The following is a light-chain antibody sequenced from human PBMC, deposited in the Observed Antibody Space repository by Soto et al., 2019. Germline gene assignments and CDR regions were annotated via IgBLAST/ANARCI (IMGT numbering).Light chain of an antibody. J-gene: IGKJ2*01. V-gene: IGKV3-15*01. Sequence: EIVMTQSPATLSVSPGERATLSCRASQSVSSNLAWYQQKPGQAPRLLIYGASTRATGIPARFSGSGSGTEFTLTISSLQYYEFAVYYCQQYNNWPPYTFGQGTKLEIK. CDR1: QSVSSN. CDR3: QQYNNWPPYT. CDR2: GAS.